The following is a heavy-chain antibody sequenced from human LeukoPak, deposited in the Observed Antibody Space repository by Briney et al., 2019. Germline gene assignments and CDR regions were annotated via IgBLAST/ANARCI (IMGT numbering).Heavy chain of an antibody. Sequence: ASVKVSCKVCGYSFNDLSVHWVRQGPGKGLQWMGGYDPEYGDTIYAQNFQGRLTMTEDTSTATAFMEVSSLRSEDTAVYYCTPVSLLRGYDVLTFYSYPNYFDFWGQGTLVTVSS. CDR3: TPVSLLRGYDVLTFYSYPNYFDF. D-gene: IGHD3-9*01. CDR1: GYSFNDLS. V-gene: IGHV1-24*01. CDR2: YDPEYGDT. J-gene: IGHJ4*02.